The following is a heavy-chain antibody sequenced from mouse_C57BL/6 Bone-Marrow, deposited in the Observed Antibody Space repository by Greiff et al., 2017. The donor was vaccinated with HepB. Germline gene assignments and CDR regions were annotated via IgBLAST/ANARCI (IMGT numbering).Heavy chain of an antibody. CDR3: ARAPYGSSEAWFAY. CDR2: ISDGGSYT. J-gene: IGHJ3*01. CDR1: GFTFSSYA. D-gene: IGHD1-1*01. Sequence: EVKLVESGGGLVKPGGSLKLSCAASGFTFSSYAMSWVRQTPEKRLEWVATISDGGSYTYYPDNVKGRFTISRDSAKNNLYLQMSHLKSEDTAMYYCARAPYGSSEAWFAYWGQGTLVTVSA. V-gene: IGHV5-4*03.